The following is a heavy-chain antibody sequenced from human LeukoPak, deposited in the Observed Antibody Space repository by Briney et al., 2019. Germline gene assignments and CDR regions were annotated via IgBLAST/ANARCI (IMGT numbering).Heavy chain of an antibody. CDR3: ARFPGIAAADIH. D-gene: IGHD6-13*01. J-gene: IGHJ4*02. Sequence: HGESLRISCKGSGYSFTSHWIGWVRQMPGKGLEWMGIIYPGDSHTRYSPSFQGQVTISADKSISTAYLQWSSLKASDTAMYYCARFPGIAAADIHWGQGTLVTVSS. CDR2: IYPGDSHT. CDR1: GYSFTSHW. V-gene: IGHV5-51*01.